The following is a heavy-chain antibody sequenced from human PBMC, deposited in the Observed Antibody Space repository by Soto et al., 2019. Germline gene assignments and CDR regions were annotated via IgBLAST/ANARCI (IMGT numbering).Heavy chain of an antibody. CDR3: ARGGRGFLWSGDPSAFDI. Sequence: SETLSLTCAVYGGSLSGYYWSWIRQSPGKGLEWIGEINHSGSTNYNPSLKSRVTISVDTSKNQFSLKLSSVTAADTAVYYCARGGRGFLWSGDPSAFDIWGQGTLVTVSS. V-gene: IGHV4-34*01. CDR2: INHSGST. CDR1: GGSLSGYY. D-gene: IGHD3-3*01. J-gene: IGHJ3*02.